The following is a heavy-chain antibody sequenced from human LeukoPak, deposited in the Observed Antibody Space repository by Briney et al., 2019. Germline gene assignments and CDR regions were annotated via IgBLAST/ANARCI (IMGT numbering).Heavy chain of an antibody. Sequence: GGSLRLSCAASGFTFSLYAMSWVRQAPGKGLEWVSGIGGSGDTTYYADSVKGRFTISRDNSKNTLYLQMNSLRAKDTAVYYCAKVLSPRRTVYYFDYWGQGTLVTVSS. CDR1: GFTFSLYA. D-gene: IGHD2/OR15-2a*01. J-gene: IGHJ4*02. V-gene: IGHV3-23*01. CDR3: AKVLSPRRTVYYFDY. CDR2: IGGSGDTT.